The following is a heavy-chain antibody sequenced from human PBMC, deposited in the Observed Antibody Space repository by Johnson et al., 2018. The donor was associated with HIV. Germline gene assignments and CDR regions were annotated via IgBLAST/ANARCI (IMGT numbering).Heavy chain of an antibody. V-gene: IGHV3-30*02. CDR3: AIVRQQRVRVLDALDS. CDR1: GFTFSSYA. D-gene: IGHD6-13*01. Sequence: QVQLVESGGGVVQPGRSLRLSCAASGFTFSSYALHWVRQAPGQGLEWVAFIRYDGNNKYYTDSVKGRFTISRDHSKNTLYLQMNSRRAEDTAVYYCAIVRQQRVRVLDALDSWGKGTMVTVSS. J-gene: IGHJ3*02. CDR2: IRYDGNNK.